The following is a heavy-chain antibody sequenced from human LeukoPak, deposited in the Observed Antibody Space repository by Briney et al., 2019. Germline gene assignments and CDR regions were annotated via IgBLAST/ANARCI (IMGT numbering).Heavy chain of an antibody. D-gene: IGHD4-17*01. CDR2: IYYSGST. CDR3: AREPTEDNWFDP. J-gene: IGHJ5*02. CDR1: GGSISSGDYY. Sequence: PSETLSLTCTVSGGSISSGDYYWSWIRQPPGKGLEWIGYIYYSGSTYYNPSLKSRVTISVDTSKNQFSLKLSSVTAADTAVYYCAREPTEDNWFDPWGRGTLVTVSS. V-gene: IGHV4-30-4*01.